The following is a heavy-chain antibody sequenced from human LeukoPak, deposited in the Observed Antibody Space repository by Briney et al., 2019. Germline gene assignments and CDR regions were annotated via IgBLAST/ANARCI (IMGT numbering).Heavy chain of an antibody. J-gene: IGHJ6*03. CDR3: ARDNPVRGAITIFGETSLHYYYCMDV. V-gene: IGHV1-69*06. Sequence: SVKVSCKASGGTFSSYAISWVRQAPGQGLEWMGGIIPIFGTANYAQKFQGRVTITADKSTSTAYMELSSLRSEDTAVYYCARDNPVRGAITIFGETSLHYYYCMDVWGKGTTVTVSS. CDR1: GGTFSSYA. CDR2: IIPIFGTA. D-gene: IGHD3-3*01.